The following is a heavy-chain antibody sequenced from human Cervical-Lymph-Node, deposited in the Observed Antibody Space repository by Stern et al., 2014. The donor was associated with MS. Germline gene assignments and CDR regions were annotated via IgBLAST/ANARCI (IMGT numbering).Heavy chain of an antibody. Sequence: QVQLVQSGAEVKKPGASVKVSCKASGYTFTSYDINWVRPGPGQGLEWMGWMNPYSGNAVYAQKFQGRVTMTRDTSTSTAYLELTSLRSEDTAVFYCARGRELLSLDYWGQGTLVTVSS. V-gene: IGHV1-8*01. D-gene: IGHD1-26*01. J-gene: IGHJ4*02. CDR2: MNPYSGNA. CDR1: GYTFTSYD. CDR3: ARGRELLSLDY.